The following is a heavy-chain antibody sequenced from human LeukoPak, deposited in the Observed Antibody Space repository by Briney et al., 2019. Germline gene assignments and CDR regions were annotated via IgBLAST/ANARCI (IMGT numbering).Heavy chain of an antibody. CDR1: DYSISSGYY. CDR3: AREMYYYDSSGPALRWFDP. V-gene: IGHV4-61*01. Sequence: SETLSLTCSVSDYSISSGYYWGWIRQPPGKGLEWIGYIYYSGSTNYNPSLKSRVTISVDTSKNQFSLKLSSVTAADTAVYYCAREMYYYDSSGPALRWFDPWGQGTLVTVSS. J-gene: IGHJ5*02. D-gene: IGHD3-22*01. CDR2: IYYSGST.